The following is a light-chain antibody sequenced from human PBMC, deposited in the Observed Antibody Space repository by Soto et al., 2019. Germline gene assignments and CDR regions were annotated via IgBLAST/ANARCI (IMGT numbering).Light chain of an antibody. Sequence: QSVLTQPPSASGTPGQRVTISCSGSSSNIGSNYVYWYQQLPGTAPKLLIYRNNQRPSGVPDRFSGSKSGTSASLAISGLRSADEADYYCAAWDDSLSAVFGGGTQLTVL. J-gene: IGLJ7*01. CDR3: AAWDDSLSAV. V-gene: IGLV1-47*01. CDR2: RNN. CDR1: SSNIGSNY.